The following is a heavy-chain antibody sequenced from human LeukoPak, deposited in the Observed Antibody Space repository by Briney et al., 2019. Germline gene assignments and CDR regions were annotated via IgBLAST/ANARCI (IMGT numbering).Heavy chain of an antibody. J-gene: IGHJ4*02. CDR3: AEAIVGATGD. V-gene: IGHV3-30*02. Sequence: GGSLRLSCAASGFTFSSYAMSWVRQAPGKGLEWVAFIRYDGSNKYYADSVKGRFTISRDNSKNTLYLQMNSLRAEDTAVYYCAEAIVGATGDWGQGTLVTVSS. CDR1: GFTFSSYA. D-gene: IGHD1-26*01. CDR2: IRYDGSNK.